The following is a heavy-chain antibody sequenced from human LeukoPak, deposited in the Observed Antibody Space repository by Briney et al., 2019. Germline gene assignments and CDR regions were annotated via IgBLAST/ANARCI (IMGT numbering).Heavy chain of an antibody. D-gene: IGHD6-19*01. J-gene: IGHJ6*02. CDR2: ISSSGSTI. Sequence: PGGSLRLSCAASGFTFSDCYMSWIRQAPGKGLEWVSYISSSGSTIYYTDSVKGRFTISRDNAKNSLYLQMNSLRAEDTAVYYCARSTISSGWYRDYYYGMDVWGQGTTVTVSS. CDR1: GFTFSDCY. CDR3: ARSTISSGWYRDYYYGMDV. V-gene: IGHV3-11*01.